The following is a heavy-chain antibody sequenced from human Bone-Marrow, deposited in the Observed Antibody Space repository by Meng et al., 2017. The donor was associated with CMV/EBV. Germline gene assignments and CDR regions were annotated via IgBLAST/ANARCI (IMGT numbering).Heavy chain of an antibody. Sequence: GGSLSLSCAASGFTFSSYGMHWVRQAPGKGLEWVAFIRYDGSNKYYADSVKGRFTISRDNSKNTLYLQMNSLRAEDTAVYYSVLSSSGYYTPFDYWGQGTLVTVSS. J-gene: IGHJ4*02. CDR3: VLSSSGYYTPFDY. CDR2: IRYDGSNK. CDR1: GFTFSSYG. D-gene: IGHD3-22*01. V-gene: IGHV3-30*02.